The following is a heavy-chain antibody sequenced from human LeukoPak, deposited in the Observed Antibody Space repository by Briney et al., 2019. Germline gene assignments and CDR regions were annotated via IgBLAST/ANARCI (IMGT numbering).Heavy chain of an antibody. J-gene: IGHJ4*02. V-gene: IGHV4-59*08. Sequence: SETLSLTCTVSGGSISTYYWSWIRQPPGKGLEWIGYIYYSGSTNSNPSLKSRVTISVDTSKNQFSLKLSSVTAADTAVYYCARHESGWFGELLCLDYWGQGTLVTVSS. D-gene: IGHD3-10*01. CDR3: ARHESGWFGELLCLDY. CDR1: GGSISTYY. CDR2: IYYSGST.